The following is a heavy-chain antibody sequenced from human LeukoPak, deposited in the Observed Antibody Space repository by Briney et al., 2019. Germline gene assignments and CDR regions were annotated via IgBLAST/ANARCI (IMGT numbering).Heavy chain of an antibody. Sequence: GGSLRLSCAASGFTFRSYAMRSVREAPGKGLEWVAVISYDGGDTYSADSVKGGFTISRDNSKNTLYLQLNSLRAQDTAVYYCARDSTYYYGSGSSGPHYFDCWGQGTLVTVSS. J-gene: IGHJ4*02. V-gene: IGHV3-30*01. D-gene: IGHD3-10*01. CDR1: GFTFRSYA. CDR2: ISYDGGDT. CDR3: ARDSTYYYGSGSSGPHYFDC.